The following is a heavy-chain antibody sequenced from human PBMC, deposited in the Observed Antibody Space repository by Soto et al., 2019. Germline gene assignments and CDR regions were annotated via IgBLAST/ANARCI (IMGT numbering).Heavy chain of an antibody. V-gene: IGHV4-59*01. CDR2: IYYSGST. D-gene: IGHD1-7*01. CDR3: ARVTGTTLSNWFDP. Sequence: SETLSLTCTVSGGSISSYYWSWIRQPPGKGLEWIGYIYYSGSTNYNPSLKSRVTISVDTSKNQFSLKLSSVTAADTAVYYCARVTGTTLSNWFDPWGQGTMVTVSS. J-gene: IGHJ5*02. CDR1: GGSISSYY.